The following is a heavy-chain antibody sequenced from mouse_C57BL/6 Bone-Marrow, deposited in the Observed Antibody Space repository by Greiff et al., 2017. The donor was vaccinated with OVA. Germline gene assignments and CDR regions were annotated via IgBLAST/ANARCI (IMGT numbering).Heavy chain of an antibody. Sequence: QVQLKQSGAELARPGASVKLSCKASGYTFTSYGISWVKQRTGQGLEWIGEIYPRSGNTYYHEKFKGKATLTADKSSSTAYMQLRNLTSEDSAMYYCVDYYGSSYEFAYWGQGTLVTVSA. V-gene: IGHV1-81*01. J-gene: IGHJ3*01. CDR2: IYPRSGNT. CDR3: VDYYGSSYEFAY. CDR1: GYTFTSYG. D-gene: IGHD1-1*01.